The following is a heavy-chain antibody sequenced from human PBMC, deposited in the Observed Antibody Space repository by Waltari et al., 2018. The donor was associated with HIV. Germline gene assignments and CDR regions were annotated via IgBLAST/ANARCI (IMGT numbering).Heavy chain of an antibody. V-gene: IGHV4-30-2*06. CDR2: IYYTVST. CDR1: GGSVGSSGFS. Sequence: QLRLQESGSGLLKPSQTLSLTCNVSGGSVGSSGFSWSWIRQSPGKGLEWIGYIYYTVSTYYNPSLNSRVNISLDRSKNQFSLRLSYVSAADTAVYYCARDRFCNGNGCSPSDAFDVWGQGRMVTVSS. J-gene: IGHJ3*01. CDR3: ARDRFCNGNGCSPSDAFDV. D-gene: IGHD2-15*01.